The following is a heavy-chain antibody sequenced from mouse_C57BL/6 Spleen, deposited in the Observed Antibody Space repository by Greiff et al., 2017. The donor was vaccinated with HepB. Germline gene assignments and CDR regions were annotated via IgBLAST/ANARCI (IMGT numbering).Heavy chain of an antibody. V-gene: IGHV5-4*01. CDR1: GFTFSSYA. CDR2: ISDGGSYT. Sequence: EVHLVESGGGLVKPGGSLKLSCAASGFTFSSYAMSWVRQTPEKRLEWVATISDGGSYTYYPDNVKGRFTISRDNAKNNLYLQMSHLKSEDTAMYYCARGDDYAAWFAYWGQGTLVTVSA. J-gene: IGHJ3*01. D-gene: IGHD2-4*01. CDR3: ARGDDYAAWFAY.